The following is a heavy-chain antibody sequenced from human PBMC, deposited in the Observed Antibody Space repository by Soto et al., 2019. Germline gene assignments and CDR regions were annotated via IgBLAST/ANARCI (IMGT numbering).Heavy chain of an antibody. CDR2: IYWDDDK. V-gene: IGHV2-5*02. J-gene: IGHJ4*02. CDR3: AHIVVAGLGYYFDY. CDR1: GFSLSSTRMA. Sequence: QITLKESGPTLVKPTQTLTLTCTFSGFSLSSTRMAVGWIRQPPGKALEWLALIYWDDDKRYSPFLKSRRTITTDTSKNQLVITMSNMDPVDTARYYCAHIVVAGLGYYFDYWGQGSLVTVSS. D-gene: IGHD6-19*01.